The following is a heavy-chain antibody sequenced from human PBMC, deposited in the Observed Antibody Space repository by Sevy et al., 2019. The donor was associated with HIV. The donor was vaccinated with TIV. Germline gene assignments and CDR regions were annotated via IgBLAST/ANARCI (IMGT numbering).Heavy chain of an antibody. Sequence: ASVKVSCKASGYTFTSYGISWVRQAPGQGLEWMGWISAYNGNTNYEQKLQGRVTMTTDTSTSTAYMELRSLRSDDTAVYYCARGRDSGYDSLYYYYYGMDVWGQRTTVTVSS. V-gene: IGHV1-18*01. D-gene: IGHD5-12*01. CDR3: ARGRDSGYDSLYYYYYGMDV. CDR2: ISAYNGNT. J-gene: IGHJ6*02. CDR1: GYTFTSYG.